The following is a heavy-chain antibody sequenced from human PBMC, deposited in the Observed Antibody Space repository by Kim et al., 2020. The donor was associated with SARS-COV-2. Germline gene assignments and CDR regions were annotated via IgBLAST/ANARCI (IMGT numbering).Heavy chain of an antibody. V-gene: IGHV2-70*11. Sequence: SGPTLVNPTQTLTLTCTFSGFSLTPTGMCVSWIRQPPGKALEWLARIDWDDYKSYSTSLKTRLTISKDTSKNQVVLTMTNMSPVDTATYYCTRIRSDGSRSYRWFDPWGQGTLVTVSS. CDR1: GFSLTPTGMC. CDR3: TRIRSDGSRSYRWFDP. J-gene: IGHJ5*02. D-gene: IGHD3-10*01. CDR2: IDWDDYK.